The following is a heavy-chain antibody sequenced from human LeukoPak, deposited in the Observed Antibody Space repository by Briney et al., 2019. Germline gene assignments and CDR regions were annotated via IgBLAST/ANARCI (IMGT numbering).Heavy chain of an antibody. V-gene: IGHV4-39*07. CDR1: GGSISSSSYY. CDR2: IYYSGST. D-gene: IGHD1-26*01. J-gene: IGHJ5*02. Sequence: SETLSLTCTVSGGSISSSSYYWGWIRQPPGKGLEWIGSIYYSGSTYYNPSLKSRVTISVDTSKNQFSLKLSSVTAADTAVYYCARANQDRSYPSDWFDPWGQGTLVTVSS. CDR3: ARANQDRSYPSDWFDP.